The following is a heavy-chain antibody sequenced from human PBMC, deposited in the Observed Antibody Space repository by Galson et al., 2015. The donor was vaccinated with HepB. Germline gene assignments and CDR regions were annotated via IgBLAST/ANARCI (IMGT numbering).Heavy chain of an antibody. V-gene: IGHV1-24*01. CDR3: ATAARGYCSSTSCYEHYYYYMDV. CDR2: FDPEDGET. J-gene: IGHJ6*03. Sequence: SVKVSCKVSGYTLTELSMHWVRQAPGKGLEWMGGFDPEDGETIYAQKFQGRVTMTEDTSTDTAYMELSSLRSEDTAVYYCATAARGYCSSTSCYEHYYYYMDVWCKGTTVTVSS. CDR1: GYTLTELS. D-gene: IGHD2-2*01.